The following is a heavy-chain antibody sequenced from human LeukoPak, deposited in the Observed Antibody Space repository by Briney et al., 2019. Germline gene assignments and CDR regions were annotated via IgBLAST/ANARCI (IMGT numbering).Heavy chain of an antibody. CDR3: AKDLDY. CDR2: ISWNSGSI. Sequence: GGSLRLSCAASGFTFDDYAMHWVRQAPGKGLEWVSGISWNSGSIGYADSVKGRFTISRDNAKNSLYLQMNSLRAEDTALYYCAKDLDYWGQGTLVTVSS. CDR1: GFTFDDYA. V-gene: IGHV3-9*01. J-gene: IGHJ4*02.